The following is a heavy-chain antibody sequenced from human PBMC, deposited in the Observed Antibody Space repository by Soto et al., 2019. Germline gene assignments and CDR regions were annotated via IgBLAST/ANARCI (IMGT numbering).Heavy chain of an antibody. V-gene: IGHV3-13*05. CDR1: GFTFSSYD. Sequence: GESLKISCAASGFTFSSYDMHWVRQATGKGLEWVSAIGTAGDPYYPGSVKGRFTISRENAKNSLYLQMNSLRAGDTAVYYCARAAADAFDIWGQGTMVTVSS. D-gene: IGHD6-13*01. CDR3: ARAAADAFDI. J-gene: IGHJ3*02. CDR2: IGTAGDP.